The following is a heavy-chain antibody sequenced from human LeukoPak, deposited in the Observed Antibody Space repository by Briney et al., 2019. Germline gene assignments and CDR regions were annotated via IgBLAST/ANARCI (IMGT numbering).Heavy chain of an antibody. CDR3: ARLGYYGSSGYSPLDY. Sequence: ASVKVSCKASGYTFTGYYMHWVRQAPGQGLEWMGWINPNSGGTNYAQKFQGRVTMTRDTSISTAYMELSRLRSDDTAVYYCARLGYYGSSGYSPLDYWGQGTPVTVSS. D-gene: IGHD3-22*01. V-gene: IGHV1-2*02. J-gene: IGHJ4*02. CDR1: GYTFTGYY. CDR2: INPNSGGT.